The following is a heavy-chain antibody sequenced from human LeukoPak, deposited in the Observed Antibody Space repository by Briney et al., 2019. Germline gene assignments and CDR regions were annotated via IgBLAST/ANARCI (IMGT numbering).Heavy chain of an antibody. Sequence: SETLSLTCTVSGGSISSYYWSWIRQPPGKGLEWLGYIYYSGSTNYNPSLKSRVTISVDTSKNQFSLKLSSETAADTAVYYCARTHNYGVTFYGMDVWGQGPTVTVSS. CDR1: GGSISSYY. V-gene: IGHV4-59*01. D-gene: IGHD4-17*01. CDR3: ARTHNYGVTFYGMDV. CDR2: IYYSGST. J-gene: IGHJ6*02.